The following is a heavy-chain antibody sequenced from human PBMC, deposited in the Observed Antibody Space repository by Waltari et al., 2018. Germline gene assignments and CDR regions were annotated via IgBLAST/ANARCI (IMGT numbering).Heavy chain of an antibody. CDR3: ARGGGGDWEWFDP. CDR1: GVSIRGFY. D-gene: IGHD2-21*02. J-gene: IGHJ5*02. CDR2: IYYTGST. V-gene: IGHV4-59*01. Sequence: QLQLQESGPSMLKPSETLSLICTVSGVSIRGFYWSWVRQPPGKGLDWIGYIYYTGSTNFNPSLKSRVTMSVDTSKNQFSLKLSSVTAADTAFYYCARGGGGDWEWFDPWGQGTLVTVSS.